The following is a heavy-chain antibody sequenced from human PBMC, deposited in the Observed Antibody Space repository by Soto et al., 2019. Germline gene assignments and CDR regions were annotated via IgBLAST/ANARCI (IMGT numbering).Heavy chain of an antibody. CDR1: GFTFSSYS. D-gene: IGHD3-10*01. CDR3: ARAGMGITKMFFDY. J-gene: IGHJ4*02. V-gene: IGHV3-21*01. CDR2: ISSNRTYM. Sequence: PGESLKISCLASGFTFSSYSMDWVRQVPGKGLEWVSSISSNRTYMYYADSVKGRFTISRDNAKNSVYLQMNSLRAEDTAVYFCARAGMGITKMFFDYWGQGILVTVSS.